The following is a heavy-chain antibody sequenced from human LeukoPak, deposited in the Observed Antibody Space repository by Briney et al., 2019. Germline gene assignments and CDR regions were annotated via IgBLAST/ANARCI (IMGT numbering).Heavy chain of an antibody. CDR1: GFPFSSYW. Sequence: GGSLRLSCVASGFPFSSYWMTWVRQAPGKGLEGVANIKQDGSKKSYVDCGKGGFTISRDNAKNSLYLQMNSLRAEDTAIYYCTRVGYIDEGIDYWGQGTLVTVSS. J-gene: IGHJ4*02. CDR3: TRVGYIDEGIDY. V-gene: IGHV3-7*04. CDR2: IKQDGSKK. D-gene: IGHD5-24*01.